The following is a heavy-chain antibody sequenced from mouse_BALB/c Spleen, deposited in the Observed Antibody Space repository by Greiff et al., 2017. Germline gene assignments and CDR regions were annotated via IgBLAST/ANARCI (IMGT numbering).Heavy chain of an antibody. V-gene: IGHV5-17*02. D-gene: IGHD4-1*01. Sequence: DVHLVESGGGLVQPGGSRKLSCAASGFTFSSFGMHWVRQAPEKGLEWVAYISSGSSTIYYADTVKGRFTISRDNPKNTLFLQMTSLRSEDTAMYYCARFNWDGGYFDVWGAGTTVTVSS. CDR3: ARFNWDGGYFDV. CDR2: ISSGSSTI. J-gene: IGHJ1*01. CDR1: GFTFSSFG.